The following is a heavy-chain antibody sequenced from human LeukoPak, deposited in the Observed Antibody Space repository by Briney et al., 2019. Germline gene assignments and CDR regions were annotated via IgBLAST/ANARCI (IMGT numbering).Heavy chain of an antibody. V-gene: IGHV3-11*04. CDR3: ATWGYCSSTSCYSGPFDY. D-gene: IGHD2-2*01. J-gene: IGHJ4*02. Sequence: GGSLRLSCAASGFTFSDYYMSWLRQAPGKGLEWVSYISSSGSNIYYADSVKGRFTISRDNAKNSLYLQMNSLRAEDTAVYYCATWGYCSSTSCYSGPFDYWGQGTLVTVSS. CDR1: GFTFSDYY. CDR2: ISSSGSNI.